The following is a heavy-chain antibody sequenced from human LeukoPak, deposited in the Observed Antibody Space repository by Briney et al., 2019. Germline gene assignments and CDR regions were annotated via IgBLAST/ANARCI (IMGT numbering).Heavy chain of an antibody. Sequence: GGSLRLSCAASGFTFSNYAMHWVRQAPGKGLEWVAVISYDGSDKYYADSVKGRFTISRDNSRNTLYLQMNSLRAEDTAVYYCAKDHSGSYIWGQGTLVTVSS. CDR1: GFTFSNYA. CDR2: ISYDGSDK. D-gene: IGHD1-26*01. J-gene: IGHJ4*02. V-gene: IGHV3-30-3*01. CDR3: AKDHSGSYI.